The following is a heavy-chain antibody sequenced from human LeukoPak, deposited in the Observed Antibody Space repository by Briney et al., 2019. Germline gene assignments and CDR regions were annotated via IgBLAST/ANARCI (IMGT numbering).Heavy chain of an antibody. CDR3: ARGGIVVNFDY. J-gene: IGHJ4*02. CDR1: GFTFSSYA. D-gene: IGHD3-22*01. Sequence: GGSLRLSCAASGFTFSSYAMSWVRQAPGKGLEWVSAISGSGGGTYYADSVKGRFTISRDNSKNTLYLQRNSLRAEDTALYYCARGGIVVNFDYWGQGTLVTVSS. CDR2: ISGSGGGT. V-gene: IGHV3-23*01.